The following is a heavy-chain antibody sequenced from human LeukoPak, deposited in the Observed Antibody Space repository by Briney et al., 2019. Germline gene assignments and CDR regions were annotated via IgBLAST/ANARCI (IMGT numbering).Heavy chain of an antibody. CDR3: AKGAASRGYTYVAN. D-gene: IGHD5-18*01. V-gene: IGHV3-23*01. CDR2: VSGSGGST. J-gene: IGHJ4*02. Sequence: GGALRLSCAGSAFTFRPFAMVWVRQAPGEGLEWVSTVSGSGGSTYYADSVKGRFTISRDNSNNTLYLEMNSLRAEDTAVYYCAKGAASRGYTYVANWGQGTLVTVSS. CDR1: AFTFRPFA.